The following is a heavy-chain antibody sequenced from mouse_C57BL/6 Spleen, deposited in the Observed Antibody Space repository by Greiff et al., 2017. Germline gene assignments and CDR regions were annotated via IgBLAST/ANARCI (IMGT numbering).Heavy chain of an antibody. Sequence: QVQLQQPGAELVMPGASVKLSCKASGYTFTSYWMHWVKQRPGQGLDWIGEIDPSDSYTNYNQKFKGKSTLTVDKSSSTAYMQLSSLTSEDSAVYYCARVENLDYYGSSLNYFDYWGQGTTLTVSS. CDR1: GYTFTSYW. V-gene: IGHV1-69*01. D-gene: IGHD1-1*01. CDR3: ARVENLDYYGSSLNYFDY. J-gene: IGHJ2*01. CDR2: IDPSDSYT.